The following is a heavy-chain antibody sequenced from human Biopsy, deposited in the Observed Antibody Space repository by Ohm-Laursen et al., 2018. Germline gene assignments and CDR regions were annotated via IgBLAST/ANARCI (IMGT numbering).Heavy chain of an antibody. V-gene: IGHV4-34*01. CDR1: GGTYSGYY. CDR2: VHHDGRA. J-gene: IGHJ5*02. Sequence: GTLSLTWAVYGGTYSGYYWSWIRQPPGKGLGWIGEVHHDGRANYNPSLKSRVTISGDMSKKQFSLKLSGVTAADTAVYYCARFIVPSLHCSNGVCPIRWFDPWGQGTLVTVFS. CDR3: ARFIVPSLHCSNGVCPIRWFDP. D-gene: IGHD2-2*01.